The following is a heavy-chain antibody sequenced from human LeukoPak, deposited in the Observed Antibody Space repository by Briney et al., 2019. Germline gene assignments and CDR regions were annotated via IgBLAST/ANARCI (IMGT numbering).Heavy chain of an antibody. CDR2: IYLIGTN. Sequence: SSETLSLTCTVSAGSISSRNHYWGWIRQPPGKGLEWIGSIYLIGTNYSNPSLKSRVTISVDTSKNQLSLKLRSVTAADTALYYCARQVGATTLIDSWGQGTLVTVPS. D-gene: IGHD1-26*01. CDR1: AGSISSRNHY. V-gene: IGHV4-39*01. CDR3: ARQVGATTLIDS. J-gene: IGHJ4*02.